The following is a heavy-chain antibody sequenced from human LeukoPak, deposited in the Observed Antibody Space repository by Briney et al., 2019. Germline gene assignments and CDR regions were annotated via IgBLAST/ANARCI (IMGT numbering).Heavy chain of an antibody. D-gene: IGHD3-10*01. J-gene: IGHJ4*02. Sequence: SETLSLTCAVYGGSFSGYYWSWIRQHPGKGLEWIGYIYYSGSTYYNPSLKSRVTISLDTSKNQFSLKLTSVTAADTAVYYCASGEGVRAGYFDYWGQGTLVTVSS. CDR1: GGSFSGYY. CDR3: ASGEGVRAGYFDY. CDR2: IYYSGST. V-gene: IGHV4-31*11.